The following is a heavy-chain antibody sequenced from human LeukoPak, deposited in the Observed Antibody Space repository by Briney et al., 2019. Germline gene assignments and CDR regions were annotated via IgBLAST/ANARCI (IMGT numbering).Heavy chain of an antibody. V-gene: IGHV4-39*01. CDR1: GGSISSSTYY. Sequence: PSETLSLTCTVSGGSISSSTYYWGWIRQPPGKGPEWIASIYYSGSTYYNPSLKSRVTISVDTSKNQFSLKMRSVTAADTAVYYCARHQPSNWHFDYWGQGTLVTVSS. CDR3: ARHQPSNWHFDY. D-gene: IGHD7-27*01. CDR2: IYYSGST. J-gene: IGHJ4*02.